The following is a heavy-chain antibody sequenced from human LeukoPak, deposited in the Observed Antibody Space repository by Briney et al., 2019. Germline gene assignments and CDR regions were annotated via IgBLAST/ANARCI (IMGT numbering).Heavy chain of an antibody. CDR2: INPNSGGT. V-gene: IGHV1-2*04. Sequence: ASVKVSCKASGYTFTGYYMHWVRQAPGQGLEWMGWINPNSGGTNYAQRFQGWVTMTRDTSISTAYMELSRLRSDDTAVYYCARSLGKQWLSYWGQGTLVTVSS. CDR3: ARSLGKQWLSY. CDR1: GYTFTGYY. D-gene: IGHD6-19*01. J-gene: IGHJ4*02.